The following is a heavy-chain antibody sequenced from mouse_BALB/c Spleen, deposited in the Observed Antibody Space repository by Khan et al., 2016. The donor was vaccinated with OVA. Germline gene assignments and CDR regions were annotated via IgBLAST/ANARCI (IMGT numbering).Heavy chain of an antibody. D-gene: IGHD2-4*01. CDR1: GFSLTTYG. Sequence: QVQLKQSGPGLVQPSQSLSITCTVSGFSLTTYGVHWVRQSPGKGLEWLGVIWSGGSTDYNAPFISRLSISKDSSKCQVFFKMNSLQVNDTAIYYCARNYDYDEGRAYWGQGTLVTVSA. V-gene: IGHV2-2*02. CDR3: ARNYDYDEGRAY. J-gene: IGHJ3*01. CDR2: IWSGGST.